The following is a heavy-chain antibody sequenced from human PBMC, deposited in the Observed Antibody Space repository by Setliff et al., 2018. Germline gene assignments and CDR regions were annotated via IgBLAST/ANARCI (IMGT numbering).Heavy chain of an antibody. Sequence: GGSLRLSCAASGFIFSNYAMNWVRQAPGKGLEWVSVIYSDGSSTYYGDSVKGRFTISRDNSQNTLYLQMNSLRAEDTAVYYCAKDRPQGVNGRSLDYWGRGALVTVSS. CDR1: GFIFSNYA. V-gene: IGHV3-23*03. CDR3: AKDRPQGVNGRSLDY. D-gene: IGHD3-10*01. CDR2: IYSDGSST. J-gene: IGHJ4*02.